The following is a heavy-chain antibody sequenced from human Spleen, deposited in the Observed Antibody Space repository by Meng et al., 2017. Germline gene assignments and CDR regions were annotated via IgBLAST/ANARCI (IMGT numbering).Heavy chain of an antibody. Sequence: GGSLRLSCAASGFTFSNYWMSWVRQAPGKGLEWVANIKQDGSEKYYVDSVKGRFTISRDNAKDSLYLQMNSLRAEDTAVYYCARSTVTTFRRGYFDIWGQGTMVTVSS. J-gene: IGHJ3*02. CDR2: IKQDGSEK. D-gene: IGHD4-17*01. CDR1: GFTFSNYW. CDR3: ARSTVTTFRRGYFDI. V-gene: IGHV3-7*01.